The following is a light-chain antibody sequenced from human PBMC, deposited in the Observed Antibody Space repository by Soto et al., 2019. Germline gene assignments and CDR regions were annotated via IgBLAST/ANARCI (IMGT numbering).Light chain of an antibody. CDR2: EVT. V-gene: IGLV2-8*01. CDR1: SSDVGGYNY. CDR3: SSFAVGGKPVL. Sequence: QSALTQPPSASGSLGQSVTISCTGTSSDVGGYNYVSWHQQHPGKAPKVMIYEVTKRPPGVPDRFSGSKSGNTVSLTVSGLQAEDEAYYYGSSFAVGGKPVLLGGATQLTVL. J-gene: IGLJ2*01.